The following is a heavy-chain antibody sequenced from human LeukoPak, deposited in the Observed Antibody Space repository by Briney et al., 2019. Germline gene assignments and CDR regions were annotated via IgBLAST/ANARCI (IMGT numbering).Heavy chain of an antibody. CDR1: GFTFSSYA. CDR2: ISYDGSKI. CDR3: ARNFRDGYNNSFDY. J-gene: IGHJ4*02. D-gene: IGHD5-24*01. V-gene: IGHV3-30*04. Sequence: GGSLRLSCAASGFTFSSYAMHWVRQAPGKGLEWVTIISYDGSKIYYADYVKGRFTISRDNSRNTLYLQMNSLRAEDTAVYYCARNFRDGYNNSFDYWGQGTLVTVSS.